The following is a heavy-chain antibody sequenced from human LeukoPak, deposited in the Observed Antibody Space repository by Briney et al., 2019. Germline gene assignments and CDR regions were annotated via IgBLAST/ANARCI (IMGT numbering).Heavy chain of an antibody. CDR3: AKGRAKVVVTAKDY. V-gene: IGHV3-23*01. J-gene: IGHJ4*02. D-gene: IGHD2-21*02. Sequence: GGSLRLSCATSGVAFSTGAMAWVRRSPGRGLEWVSTMALSGGPTYYADSVKGRFTISRDNSKNTLYLQMNSLRAEDTAVYYCAKGRAKVVVTAKDYWGQGNLVTVSS. CDR1: GVAFSTGA. CDR2: MALSGGPT.